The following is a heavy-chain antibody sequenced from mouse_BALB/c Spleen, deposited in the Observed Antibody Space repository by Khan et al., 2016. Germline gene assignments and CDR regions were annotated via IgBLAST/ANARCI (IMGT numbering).Heavy chain of an antibody. D-gene: IGHD1-2*01. V-gene: IGHV3-1*02. J-gene: IGHJ2*01. CDR1: GYSITSGYG. Sequence: EVQLQESGPGLVKPSQSLSLTCTVTGYSITSGYGWNWIRQFPGNKLEWMGYIRYSGSNNNTPFPKSRISITRDTSKYQFFLQLNSVTTEDPATYSWARTARITYWGQGTTLTVSS. CDR2: IRYSGSN. CDR3: ARTARITY.